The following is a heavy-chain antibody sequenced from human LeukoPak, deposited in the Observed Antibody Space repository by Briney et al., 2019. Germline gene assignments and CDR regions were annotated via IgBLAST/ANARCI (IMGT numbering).Heavy chain of an antibody. CDR3: ALARGPFRTGNFDY. CDR2: IYYSGST. J-gene: IGHJ4*02. Sequence: SETLSLTCTVSGGSISSYYWSWIRQPPGKGLEWMGYIYYSGSTNYNPALKSRVTISVDTSKNQFSLKLSSVTAADTAVYYCALARGPFRTGNFDYWGQGTLVTVSS. CDR1: GGSISSYY. D-gene: IGHD7-27*01. V-gene: IGHV4-59*01.